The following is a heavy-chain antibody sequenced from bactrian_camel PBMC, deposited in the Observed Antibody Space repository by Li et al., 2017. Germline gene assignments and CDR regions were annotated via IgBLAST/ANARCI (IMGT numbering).Heavy chain of an antibody. J-gene: IGHJ6*01. Sequence: HVQLVESGGDLVQPGRSLRLSCAASGFAPSNVYINWVRQAPGKGLEWVSTIGLDGSNARYADSVKGRFTFSRDNAKNTVYLQMNDLKSDDTALYYCATTGFDFWGQGTQVTVS. CDR2: IGLDGSNA. D-gene: IGHD5*01. CDR3: ATTGFDF. V-gene: IGHV3-2*01. CDR1: GFAPSNVY.